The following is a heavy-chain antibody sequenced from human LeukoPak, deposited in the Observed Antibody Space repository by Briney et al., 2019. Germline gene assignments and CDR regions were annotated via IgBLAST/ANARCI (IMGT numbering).Heavy chain of an antibody. Sequence: ASAKVSCKASGGTFSSYAISWVRQAPGQGLEWMGRIIPILGIANYAQKFQGRVTITADKSTSTAYMELSSLRSEDTAVYYCARGHCSGGSCYPGDYWGQGTLVTVSS. CDR2: IIPILGIA. D-gene: IGHD2-15*01. CDR3: ARGHCSGGSCYPGDY. CDR1: GGTFSSYA. J-gene: IGHJ4*02. V-gene: IGHV1-69*04.